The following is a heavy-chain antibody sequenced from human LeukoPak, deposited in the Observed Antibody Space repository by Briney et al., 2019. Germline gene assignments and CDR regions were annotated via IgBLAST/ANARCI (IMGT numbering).Heavy chain of an antibody. Sequence: GGSLRLSCAASGFTFSSYAMSWVRQAPGKGLEWVSAISGSGGSTYYADSVKGRFTISRDNSKNTLYLQMDSLRAEDTAVYYCAKDGKYFDWSDAFDIWGQGTMVTVSS. CDR2: ISGSGGST. J-gene: IGHJ3*02. CDR1: GFTFSSYA. V-gene: IGHV3-23*01. D-gene: IGHD3-9*01. CDR3: AKDGKYFDWSDAFDI.